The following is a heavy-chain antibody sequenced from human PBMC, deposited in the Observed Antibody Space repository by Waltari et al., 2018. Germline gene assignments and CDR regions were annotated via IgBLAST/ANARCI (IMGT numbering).Heavy chain of an antibody. CDR3: ARGWYFDL. J-gene: IGHJ2*01. Sequence: QVQLQESGPGLVKPSETLSLTCTVSGGSISSYYWSWIRQPPGKGLEWIGYIYYSGSTNYNPSLKSRVTISVDTSKNQFSLKLSSVTAADTAVYYCARGWYFDLWGRGTLVTVSS. V-gene: IGHV4-59*01. CDR2: IYYSGST. CDR1: GGSISSYY.